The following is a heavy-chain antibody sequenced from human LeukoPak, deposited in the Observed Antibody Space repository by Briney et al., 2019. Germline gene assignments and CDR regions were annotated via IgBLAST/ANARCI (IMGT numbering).Heavy chain of an antibody. CDR2: ISSSGSTI. V-gene: IGHV3-48*03. CDR1: RFTFSSYV. CDR3: ARYPDQTIPYYYYYGMDV. D-gene: IGHD2-2*01. J-gene: IGHJ6*02. Sequence: PGGSLRLSCAASRFTFSSYVMSWVRQSPGKGLEWVSYISSSGSTIYYADSVKGRFTISRDNAKNSLYLQMNSLRAEDTAVYYCARYPDQTIPYYYYYGMDVWGQGTTVTVSS.